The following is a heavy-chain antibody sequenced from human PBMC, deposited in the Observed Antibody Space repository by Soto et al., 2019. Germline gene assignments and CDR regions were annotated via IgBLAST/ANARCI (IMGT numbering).Heavy chain of an antibody. V-gene: IGHV4-31*03. CDR2: IYYSGIT. CDR3: ARTKERYLDY. Sequence: SETLSLTCTVSGGSISICGYYLSLIRQHPGKGLEWIGYIYYSGITYYNPSLKSRVTISVHTSKNHFSLKLSSVTAADTAVPYCARTKERYLDYCGQGTRVILSS. D-gene: IGHD2-8*01. J-gene: IGHJ4*02. CDR1: GGSISICGYY.